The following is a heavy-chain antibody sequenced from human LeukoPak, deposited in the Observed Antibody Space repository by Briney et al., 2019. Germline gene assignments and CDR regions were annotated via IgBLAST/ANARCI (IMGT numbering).Heavy chain of an antibody. Sequence: GGSLRLSCAASGFTVSSNYMSWVRQAPGKGLEWVSVIYSGGSTYYADSVKGRFTISRDNSKNTLYLQMNSLRAEDTAVYYCARDNSTRNAFDIWGQGTMVTVSS. D-gene: IGHD2/OR15-2a*01. J-gene: IGHJ3*02. CDR3: ARDNSTRNAFDI. V-gene: IGHV3-53*01. CDR2: IYSGGST. CDR1: GFTVSSNY.